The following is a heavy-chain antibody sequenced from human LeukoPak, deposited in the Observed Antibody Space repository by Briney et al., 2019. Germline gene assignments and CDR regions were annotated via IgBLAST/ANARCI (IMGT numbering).Heavy chain of an antibody. CDR1: GFTFSSYA. CDR3: AKDHPAMVYYFDY. D-gene: IGHD5-18*01. Sequence: GGSLRLSCAASGFTFSSYAMSWVRQAPGKGLEWVSAISGSGGSTYYADSVKGRFTISRDNSKNTLYLQMNGLRAKDTAVYYCAKDHPAMVYYFDYWGQGTLVTVSS. J-gene: IGHJ4*02. V-gene: IGHV3-23*01. CDR2: ISGSGGST.